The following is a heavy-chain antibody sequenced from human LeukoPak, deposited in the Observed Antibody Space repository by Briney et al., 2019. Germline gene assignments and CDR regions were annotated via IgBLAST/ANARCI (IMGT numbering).Heavy chain of an antibody. CDR1: GFTFSSHW. Sequence: GGSLRLSCAASGFTFSSHWMHWVRQAPGKGLVWVSRINSDGSSTSYADSVKGRFTISRDNAKNTLYLQMDSLRVEDTAVYYCAREWSGFGELPDYWGQGTLVTVSS. J-gene: IGHJ4*02. CDR2: INSDGSST. D-gene: IGHD3-10*01. V-gene: IGHV3-74*01. CDR3: AREWSGFGELPDY.